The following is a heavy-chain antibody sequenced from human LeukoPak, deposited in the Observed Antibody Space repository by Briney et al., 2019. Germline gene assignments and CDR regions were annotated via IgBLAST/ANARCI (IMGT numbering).Heavy chain of an antibody. Sequence: ASVTVSCKASGYTFTSYGISWVRQAPGQGLEWMGWISAYNGNTNYAQKLQGRVTMTTDTSTSTAYMELRSLRSDDTAVYYCARVALSGWYQWFDPWGQGTLVTVSS. D-gene: IGHD6-19*01. CDR3: ARVALSGWYQWFDP. J-gene: IGHJ5*02. CDR1: GYTFTSYG. V-gene: IGHV1-18*01. CDR2: ISAYNGNT.